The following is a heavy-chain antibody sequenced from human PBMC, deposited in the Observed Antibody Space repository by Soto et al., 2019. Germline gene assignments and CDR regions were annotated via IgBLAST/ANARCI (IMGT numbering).Heavy chain of an antibody. Sequence: SETLSLTCTVSGGSISSGDYYWSWIRQPPGKGLEWIGYIYHSGSTYYNPSLKSRVTISVDTSKNRFSLKLRSVTAADTAVYYCARDRKGGLGYWGQGTLVTVSS. V-gene: IGHV4-30-4*02. D-gene: IGHD3-16*01. CDR1: GGSISSGDYY. J-gene: IGHJ4*02. CDR2: IYHSGST. CDR3: ARDRKGGLGY.